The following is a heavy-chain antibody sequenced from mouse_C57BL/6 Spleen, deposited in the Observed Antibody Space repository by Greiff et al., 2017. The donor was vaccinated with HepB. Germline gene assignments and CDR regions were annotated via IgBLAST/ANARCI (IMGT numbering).Heavy chain of an antibody. CDR2: INPNNGGT. CDR1: GYTFTDYY. CDR3: ASPITTDSFDV. V-gene: IGHV1-26*01. D-gene: IGHD1-2*01. Sequence: VQLQQSGPELVKPGASVKISCKASGYTFTDYYMNWVKQSHGKSLEWIGDINPNNGGTSYNQKFKGKATLTVDKSSSTAYMELRSLTSEDSAVYYCASPITTDSFDVWGTGTTVTVSS. J-gene: IGHJ1*03.